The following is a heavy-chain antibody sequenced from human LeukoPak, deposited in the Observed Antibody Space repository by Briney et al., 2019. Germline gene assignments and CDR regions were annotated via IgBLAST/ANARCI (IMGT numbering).Heavy chain of an antibody. CDR1: GFTFSSYA. V-gene: IGHV3-23*01. CDR2: ISGSGGST. D-gene: IGHD3-22*01. CDR3: AKDMTYYYDSSGYY. J-gene: IGHJ4*02. Sequence: PGGSLRLSCAASGFTFSSYAMSWVRQAPGKGLEWVSAISGSGGSTYYADSVKDRFTISRDNSKNTLYLQMNSLRAEDTAVYYCAKDMTYYYDSSGYYWGQGTLVTVSS.